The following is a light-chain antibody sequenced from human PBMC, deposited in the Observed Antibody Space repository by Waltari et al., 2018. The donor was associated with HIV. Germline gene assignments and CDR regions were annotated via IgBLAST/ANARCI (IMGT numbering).Light chain of an antibody. CDR1: SSDVGGYNY. Sequence: LTQPAPVSGSPGQSITISCTGTSSDVGGYNYVSWYQQHPGKAPKLMIYEVSNRPSGVSNRFSGSKSGNTASLTISGLQAEDEADYYCSSYTSSSTLVVFGGGTKLTVL. CDR2: EVS. V-gene: IGLV2-14*01. J-gene: IGLJ2*01. CDR3: SSYTSSSTLVV.